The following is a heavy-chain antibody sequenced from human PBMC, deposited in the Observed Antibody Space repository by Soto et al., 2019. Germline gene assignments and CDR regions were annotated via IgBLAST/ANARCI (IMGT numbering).Heavy chain of an antibody. CDR2: ISSDGGST. V-gene: IGHV3-64*02. J-gene: IGHJ4*02. D-gene: IGHD5-12*01. CDR3: AREGRLRSLDY. Sequence: GGSLRLSCAASGFTFSSYPMHWVRQAPGRGLEYVSAISSDGGSTYYADSVKGRFTISRDNSKNTLFLQMGSLRTEDMARYYCAREGRLRSLDYWGQGTLVTVSS. CDR1: GFTFSSYP.